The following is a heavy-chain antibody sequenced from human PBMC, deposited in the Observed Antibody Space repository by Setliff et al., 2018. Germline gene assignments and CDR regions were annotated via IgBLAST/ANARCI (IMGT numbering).Heavy chain of an antibody. J-gene: IGHJ4*02. D-gene: IGHD2-15*01. CDR3: ARGRWPFDY. CDR1: GGSISDYY. Sequence: SETLSLTCTVSGGSISDYYWSWIRQAPGKGLEWIGYIYYGGSSNYNPPLNSRVAISVDTSENQFSLKLRTVTAADTAVYYCARGRWPFDYWGQGTLVTVSS. CDR2: IYYGGSS. V-gene: IGHV4-59*12.